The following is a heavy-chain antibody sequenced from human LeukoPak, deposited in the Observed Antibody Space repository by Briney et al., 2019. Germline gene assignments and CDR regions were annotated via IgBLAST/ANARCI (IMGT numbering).Heavy chain of an antibody. CDR1: GFTFSSYG. J-gene: IGHJ3*02. Sequence: PGGSLRLSCAASGFTFSSYGMHWVRQAPGKGLEWVAFIRYDGSNKYYADSVKGRFTISRDNSKNTLYLQMNSLRAEDTAVYYCARDGIAGYDAFDIWGQGTMVTVSS. D-gene: IGHD6-13*01. CDR2: IRYDGSNK. CDR3: ARDGIAGYDAFDI. V-gene: IGHV3-30*02.